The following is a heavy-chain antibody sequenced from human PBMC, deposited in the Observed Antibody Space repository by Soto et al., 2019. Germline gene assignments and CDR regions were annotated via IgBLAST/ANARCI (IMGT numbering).Heavy chain of an antibody. D-gene: IGHD5-18*01. CDR1: GGSVSSDDYY. V-gene: IGHV4-30-4*01. Sequence: SETLSLTCTVSGGSVSSDDYYWSWIRQPPGKGLEWIGYISYNGRTCYNPSLRSRISMSLDTSKKQFSLNLTSVTAADTAMYYCARYVDTAMINWFDPWGLGTLVTVSS. CDR2: ISYNGRT. J-gene: IGHJ5*02. CDR3: ARYVDTAMINWFDP.